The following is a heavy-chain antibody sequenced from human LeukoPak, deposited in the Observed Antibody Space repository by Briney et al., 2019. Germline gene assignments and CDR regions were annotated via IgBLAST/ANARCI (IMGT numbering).Heavy chain of an antibody. J-gene: IGHJ5*02. CDR2: INPNSGGT. Sequence: ASVKVSCKASGYTFTGYYMHWVRQAPGQGLEWMGWINPNSGGTNYAQNFQGRVTMTRDTSISTAYMELSSLRSDDTAVYYCARMVVVVAATRKPLNWFDPWGQGTLVTVSS. V-gene: IGHV1-2*02. D-gene: IGHD2-15*01. CDR1: GYTFTGYY. CDR3: ARMVVVVAATRKPLNWFDP.